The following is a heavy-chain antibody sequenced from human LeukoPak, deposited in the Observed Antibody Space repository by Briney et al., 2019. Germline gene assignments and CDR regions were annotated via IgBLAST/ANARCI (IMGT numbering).Heavy chain of an antibody. CDR3: ARGGATFDS. Sequence: SENLSLNCAVYGGSFSGYYWSWIRKPPGKGLEWIGEINHSGSTNYNPSLQSRVSLSVDTSKNHFSLRLSSVTAADTAVYYCARGGATFDSWGQGTLVTVSS. V-gene: IGHV4-34*01. CDR2: INHSGST. J-gene: IGHJ4*02. D-gene: IGHD3-16*01. CDR1: GGSFSGYY.